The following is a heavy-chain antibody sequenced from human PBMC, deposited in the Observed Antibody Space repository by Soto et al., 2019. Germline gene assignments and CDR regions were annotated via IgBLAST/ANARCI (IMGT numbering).Heavy chain of an antibody. D-gene: IGHD6-19*01. CDR1: GGTFSSYT. Sequence: SVKVSCKASGGTFSSYTIGWVRQAPGQGLEWMGRIIPILGIANYAQKFQGRVTITADKSTSTAYMELSSLRAEDTAVYYCARGIAVAGLNGFDPWGQGTLVTVSS. J-gene: IGHJ5*02. V-gene: IGHV1-69*02. CDR3: ARGIAVAGLNGFDP. CDR2: IIPILGIA.